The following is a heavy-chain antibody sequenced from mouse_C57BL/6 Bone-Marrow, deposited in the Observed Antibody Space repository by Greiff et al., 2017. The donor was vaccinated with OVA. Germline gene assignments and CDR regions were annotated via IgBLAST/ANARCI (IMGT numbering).Heavy chain of an antibody. CDR3: ARGYDYDGGYFDV. D-gene: IGHD2-4*01. J-gene: IGHJ1*03. Sequence: EVKVEESGGGLVQPGGSLKLSCAASGFTFSDYYMYWVRQTPEQRLEWVAYISNGGGSTYYPDTVKGRFTISRDNAKNTLYLQMSRLKSEDTAMYYCARGYDYDGGYFDVWGTGTTVTVSS. CDR2: ISNGGGST. CDR1: GFTFSDYY. V-gene: IGHV5-12*01.